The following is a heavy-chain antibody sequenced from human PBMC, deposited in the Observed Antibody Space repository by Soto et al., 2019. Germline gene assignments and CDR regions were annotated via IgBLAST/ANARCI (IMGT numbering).Heavy chain of an antibody. CDR1: GYTFTSYG. V-gene: IGHV1-18*01. Sequence: ASVKVSCKASGYTFTSYGISWVRQAPGQGFEWMGWISAYNGNTNYAQKLQGRVTMTTDTSTSTAYMELRSLRSDDTAVYYCARDLNDGSGYYYYGMDVWGQGTTVTVSS. D-gene: IGHD1-1*01. CDR3: ARDLNDGSGYYYYGMDV. CDR2: ISAYNGNT. J-gene: IGHJ6*02.